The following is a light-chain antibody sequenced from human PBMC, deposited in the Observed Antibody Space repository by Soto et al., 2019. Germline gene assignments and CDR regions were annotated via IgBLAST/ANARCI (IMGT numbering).Light chain of an antibody. Sequence: SVLTQSPGTLSLSPGEGATLSCRTSQSLSSAYLAWYQQRPGQAPRLLIYAASSRATGIPDRFSGSGSGTDFTLTISRLEPEDFAVYYCQQYFGSLYTFGQGTKLEIK. J-gene: IGKJ2*01. CDR1: QSLSSAY. V-gene: IGKV3-20*01. CDR3: QQYFGSLYT. CDR2: AAS.